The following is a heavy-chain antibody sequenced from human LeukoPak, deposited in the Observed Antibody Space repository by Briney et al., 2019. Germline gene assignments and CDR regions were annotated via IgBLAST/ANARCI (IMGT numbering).Heavy chain of an antibody. Sequence: PSETLSLTCAVYGGSFRGSYWSWICQPPGKGLEWIGEINHSGSTNYNPSLKSRVTISVDTSKNQFSLKLSSVTAADTAVYYCARGGITMVRGVIDYWGQGTLVTVSS. D-gene: IGHD3-10*01. CDR1: GGSFRGSY. J-gene: IGHJ4*02. CDR2: INHSGST. V-gene: IGHV4-34*01. CDR3: ARGGITMVRGVIDY.